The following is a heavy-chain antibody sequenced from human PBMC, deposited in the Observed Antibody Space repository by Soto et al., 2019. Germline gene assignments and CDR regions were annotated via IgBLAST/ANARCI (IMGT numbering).Heavy chain of an antibody. V-gene: IGHV2-70*01. D-gene: IGHD3-16*02. CDR3: ARIRAGHELGGVLAPFYFDY. CDR1: GFSLTTRGMC. J-gene: IGHJ4*02. Sequence: SGPTLVNPTQTLTLTCTFSGFSLTTRGMCVSWIRQPPGKALEWLALIDWDGNKFYTTSLKTRLSISKDTSKTQVVLTMTNMDPLDTATYYCARIRAGHELGGVLAPFYFDYWGQGTLVTVSS. CDR2: IDWDGNK.